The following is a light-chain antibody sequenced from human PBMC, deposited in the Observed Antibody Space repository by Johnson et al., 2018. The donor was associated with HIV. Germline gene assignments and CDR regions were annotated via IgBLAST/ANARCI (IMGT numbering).Light chain of an antibody. Sequence: QSVLTQPPSVSAAPGQKVTISCSGSSSNIGNNYVSWYQQLPGTAPKLLIYDNNKRPSGIPDRFSGSKSGTSATLGITGLQTGDEADDYRGTWDSSLSPGVFGTGTKVTVL. CDR3: GTWDSSLSPGV. CDR1: SSNIGNNY. J-gene: IGLJ1*01. V-gene: IGLV1-51*01. CDR2: DNN.